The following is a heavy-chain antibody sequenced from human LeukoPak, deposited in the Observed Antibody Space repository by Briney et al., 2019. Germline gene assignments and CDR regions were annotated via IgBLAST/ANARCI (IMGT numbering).Heavy chain of an antibody. D-gene: IGHD3-9*01. CDR2: IYYSGGT. V-gene: IGHV4-39*01. J-gene: IGHJ4*02. Sequence: NPSETLSLTCTVSAGSMSSTTYYWGWIRQPPGKGLEWIGSIYYSGGTYNNPSLKSRVTISVHTSKNQFSLKLTSVTAADTAVYYWAVLYYEILTGSSAKEVHWGQGTLVTVSS. CDR1: AGSMSSTTYY. CDR3: AVLYYEILTGSSAKEVH.